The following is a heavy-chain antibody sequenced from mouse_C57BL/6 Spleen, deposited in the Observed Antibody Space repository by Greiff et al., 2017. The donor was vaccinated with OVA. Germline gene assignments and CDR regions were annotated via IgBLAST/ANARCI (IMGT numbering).Heavy chain of an antibody. CDR1: GYTFTDYA. CDR3: ASSYSCGSSPLDD. V-gene: IGHV1-67*01. CDR2: ISTCDGAA. D-gene: IGHD1-1*01. J-gene: IGHJ2*01. Sequence: QVQLKESGPELVRPGVSVKISCKGSGYTFTDYAMHWVKQSPGKSLEWIGVISTCDGAASYNQKFKDKATMTVAKYSSTAYNELSIQTAAESAVDYCASSYSCGSSPLDDWGKGTTLTVSS.